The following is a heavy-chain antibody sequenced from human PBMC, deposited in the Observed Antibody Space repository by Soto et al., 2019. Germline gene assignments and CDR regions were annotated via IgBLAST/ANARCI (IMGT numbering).Heavy chain of an antibody. J-gene: IGHJ4*02. CDR2: TRNKANSYTT. D-gene: IGHD1-26*01. CDR3: ARVSRNYYLDY. V-gene: IGHV3-72*01. Sequence: GWSLRRSCAASGFTFSDHYMDLVRQAPGKGLEWSGRTRNKANSYTTEYAASVKGRFTISRDDSKNSLYLQMNSLKTDDTAVYYCARVSRNYYLDYWGQGTMVTVYS. CDR1: GFTFSDHY.